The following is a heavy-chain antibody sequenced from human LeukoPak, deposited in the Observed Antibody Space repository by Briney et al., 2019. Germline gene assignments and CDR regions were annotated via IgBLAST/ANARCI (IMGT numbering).Heavy chain of an antibody. V-gene: IGHV3-64*01. D-gene: IGHD3-16*02. CDR3: ARGRRLGELSLGAFDI. CDR1: GFTLSSYA. CDR2: ISINGGST. J-gene: IGHJ3*02. Sequence: GGSLRLSCAASGFTLSSYAMHWFRQAPGKGLEYVSAISINGGSTYYANSVKGRFTISRDNSKNTLYLQMGSLRAEDMAVYYCARGRRLGELSLGAFDIWGQGTMVTVSS.